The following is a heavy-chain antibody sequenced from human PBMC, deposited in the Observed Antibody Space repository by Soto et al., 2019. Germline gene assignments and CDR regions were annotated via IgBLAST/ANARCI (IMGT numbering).Heavy chain of an antibody. V-gene: IGHV3-30*18. CDR1: GFTFSSYG. Sequence: LRLSCAASGFTFSSYGMHWVRQAPGKGLEWVAVISYDGSNKYYADSVKGRFTISRDNSKNTLYLQMNSLRAEDTAVYYCAKSIYDSSGYYWLDYWGQGTLVTVSS. CDR2: ISYDGSNK. J-gene: IGHJ4*02. D-gene: IGHD3-22*01. CDR3: AKSIYDSSGYYWLDY.